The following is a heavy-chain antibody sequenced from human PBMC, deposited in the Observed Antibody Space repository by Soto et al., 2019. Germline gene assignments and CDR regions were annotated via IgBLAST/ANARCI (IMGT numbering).Heavy chain of an antibody. V-gene: IGHV3-23*01. CDR1: GFTFSSYA. Sequence: SGGSLRLSCAASGFTFSSYAMIWVRQAPGKGLEWVSAISGSGGSTYYADSVKGRFTISRDNSKNTLYLQMNSLRAEDTAVYYCAKDITMVRGVPRSFDYCGHGTLVTVSS. CDR3: AKDITMVRGVPRSFDY. J-gene: IGHJ4*01. D-gene: IGHD3-10*01. CDR2: ISGSGGST.